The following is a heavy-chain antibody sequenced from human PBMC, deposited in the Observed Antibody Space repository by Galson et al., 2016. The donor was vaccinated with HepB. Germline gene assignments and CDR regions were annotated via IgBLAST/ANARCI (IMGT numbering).Heavy chain of an antibody. V-gene: IGHV2-5*02. CDR1: GFSLGTSGVG. J-gene: IGHJ4*02. D-gene: IGHD1-26*01. Sequence: PALVKPTQTLTLTCTFSGFSLGTSGVGVGWIRQPPGKALEWLALIYWDDDKRYSPSLKSRLTITKDTSKNQVVLTMTNMDPVDTATCYCAHSPWEWELLPYFDYWGQGTLVTVSS. CDR3: AHSPWEWELLPYFDY. CDR2: IYWDDDK.